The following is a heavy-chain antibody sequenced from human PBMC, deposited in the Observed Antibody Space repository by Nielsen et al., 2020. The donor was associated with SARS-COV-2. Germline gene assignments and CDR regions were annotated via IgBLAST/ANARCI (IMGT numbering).Heavy chain of an antibody. CDR3: ARDQDLGFDAFDI. CDR2: IWYDGSNK. Sequence: GESLKISCAASGFTFDDYAMHWVRQAPGKGLEWVAVIWYDGSNKYYADSVKGRFTISRDNSKNTLYLQMNSLRAEDTAVYYCARDQDLGFDAFDIWGQGTMVTVSS. CDR1: GFTFDDYA. D-gene: IGHD2-15*01. V-gene: IGHV3-33*08. J-gene: IGHJ3*02.